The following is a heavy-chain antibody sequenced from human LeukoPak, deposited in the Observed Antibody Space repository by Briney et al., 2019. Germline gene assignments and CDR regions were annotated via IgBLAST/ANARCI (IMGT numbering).Heavy chain of an antibody. V-gene: IGHV3-53*01. CDR3: ARGIPGYSSSWPFDY. J-gene: IGHJ4*02. D-gene: IGHD6-13*01. Sequence: PGGSLRLSCAASGFIVSSNYMSWVRQAPGKGLEWVSVFYSGGSTYYADSVKGRFTISRDNSKNTLYLQMNSLRAEDTAVYYCARGIPGYSSSWPFDYWGQGTLVTVSS. CDR2: FYSGGST. CDR1: GFIVSSNY.